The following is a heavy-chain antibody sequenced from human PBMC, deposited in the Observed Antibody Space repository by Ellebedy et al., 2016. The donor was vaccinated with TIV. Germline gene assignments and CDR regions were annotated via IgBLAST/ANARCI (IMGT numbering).Heavy chain of an antibody. Sequence: GGSLRLSXAASGFNFGGHAMHWVRQAPGKSLEWVSHIRWNSDTIGYADSVKGRFTISRDNAKNSLYLEMNSLRVEDTGLYYCAMETSGWIDHWGQGTLVTVSS. CDR3: AMETSGWIDH. CDR2: IRWNSDTI. V-gene: IGHV3-9*01. D-gene: IGHD6-19*01. CDR1: GFNFGGHA. J-gene: IGHJ4*02.